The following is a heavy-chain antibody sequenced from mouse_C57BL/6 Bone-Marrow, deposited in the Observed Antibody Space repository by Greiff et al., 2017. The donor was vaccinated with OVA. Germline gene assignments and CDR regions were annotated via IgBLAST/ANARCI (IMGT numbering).Heavy chain of an antibody. CDR1: EYEFPSHD. D-gene: IGHD2-5*01. J-gene: IGHJ3*01. V-gene: IGHV5-2*01. CDR2: INSDGGST. Sequence: EVKVVESGGGLVQPGESLKLSCESNEYEFPSHDMSWVRKTPEKRLELVAAINSDGGSTYYPDTMERRFIISRDNTKKTLYLQMSSLRSEDTALYYCARQRATIVTAWFAYWGQGTLVTVSA. CDR3: ARQRATIVTAWFAY.